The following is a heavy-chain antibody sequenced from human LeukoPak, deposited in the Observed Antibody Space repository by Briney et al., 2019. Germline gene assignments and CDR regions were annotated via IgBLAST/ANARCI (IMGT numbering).Heavy chain of an antibody. CDR3: ARLPGQFRMVRGGYFDY. CDR2: IRYDGSKK. CDR1: GFTFSNYG. V-gene: IGHV3-30*02. Sequence: PGGSLRLSCAASGFTFSNYGIHWVRQAPGKGLEWVAFIRYDGSKKYNAESVKGRFTISRDNSKNTVYLQMNSLRVEDTAVYYCARLPGQFRMVRGGYFDYWGQGTLVTVSS. D-gene: IGHD3-10*01. J-gene: IGHJ4*02.